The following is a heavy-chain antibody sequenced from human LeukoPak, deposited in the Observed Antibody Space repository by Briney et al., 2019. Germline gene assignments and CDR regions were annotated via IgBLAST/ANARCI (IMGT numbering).Heavy chain of an antibody. J-gene: IGHJ3*02. V-gene: IGHV1-2*04. CDR2: SRGT. CDR3: AREGHCSGGSCSSDDAFDI. D-gene: IGHD2-15*01. Sequence: SRGTNYAQKFQGWVTMTRDTSISTAYMELSRLRSDDTAVYYCAREGHCSGGSCSSDDAFDIWGQGTMVTVSS.